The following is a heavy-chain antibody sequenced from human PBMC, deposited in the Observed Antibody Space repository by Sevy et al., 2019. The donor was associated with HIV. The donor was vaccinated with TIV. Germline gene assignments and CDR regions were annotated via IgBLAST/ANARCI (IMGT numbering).Heavy chain of an antibody. Sequence: GGSLRLSCAASGFIFSDAWLSWVRQGPGKGPEWVGRVRSKGDGGTEEYATPVKGRFIIARDDSKNMLYLQMNNLKIEDTGVYYCTTEGADWGQGTRVTVSS. V-gene: IGHV3-15*01. CDR2: VRSKGDGGTE. CDR1: GFIFSDAW. CDR3: TTEGAD. J-gene: IGHJ4*02.